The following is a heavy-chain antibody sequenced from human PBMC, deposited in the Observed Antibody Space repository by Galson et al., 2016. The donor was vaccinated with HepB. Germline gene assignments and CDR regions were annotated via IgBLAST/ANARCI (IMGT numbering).Heavy chain of an antibody. CDR2: TFCSSGTT. D-gene: IGHD1-14*01. CDR1: GDSFSHKY. CDR3: ARHPSPGRNFFDP. V-gene: IGHV4-59*08. Sequence: SETLSLTCIVSGDSFSHKYWSWIRQSPGKGLEWIGFVCDSATFCSSGTTSYNPSLRSRLNMSADTSKKQFSLKLSSVTAADTAVYYCARHPSPGRNFFDPWGQGTLVTVSS. J-gene: IGHJ5*02.